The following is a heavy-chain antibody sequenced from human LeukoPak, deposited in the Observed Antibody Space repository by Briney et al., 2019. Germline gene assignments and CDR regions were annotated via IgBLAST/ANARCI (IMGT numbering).Heavy chain of an antibody. CDR1: GFSFTSYW. V-gene: IGHV3-7*03. Sequence: GGSLRLSCAASGFSFTSYWMSWVRQAPGKGLEWVAYINEDGSEELYVDSVKGRFTISRDNAKNLLYLQMNSLSAEDTAVYYCARSRSYSDYWGQGTLVTVSS. J-gene: IGHJ4*02. CDR2: INEDGSEE. CDR3: ARSRSYSDY. D-gene: IGHD1-26*01.